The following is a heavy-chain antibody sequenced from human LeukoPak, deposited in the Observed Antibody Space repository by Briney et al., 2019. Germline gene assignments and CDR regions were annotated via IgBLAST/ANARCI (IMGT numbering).Heavy chain of an antibody. J-gene: IGHJ4*02. D-gene: IGHD4-23*01. CDR3: ARSYGGNSRAHDY. CDR1: GDSISTNSFD. Sequence: PSETLSLTCTVSGDSISTNSFDWGWIRQPPGKGLEWIERMYYSGSTYDNPSLNSRVTISVDTSKNHFSLRLSSVTAADTAVYYCARSYGGNSRAHDYWGQGTLVTVSS. CDR2: MYYSGST. V-gene: IGHV4-39*07.